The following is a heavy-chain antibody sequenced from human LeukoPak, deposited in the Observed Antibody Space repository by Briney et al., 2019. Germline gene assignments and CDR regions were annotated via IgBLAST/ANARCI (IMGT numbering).Heavy chain of an antibody. CDR1: GDSISSYY. D-gene: IGHD1-1*01. CDR3: ASLNWHYWYLDL. Sequence: SETLSLTCTVSGDSISSYYWSWIRQPPGKGLEWIGYIYYSGSTKYNPSLKSRVTISVDTSKNQFSLKLSSVTAADTAVYYCASLNWHYWYLDLWGRGTLVTVSS. CDR2: IYYSGST. J-gene: IGHJ2*01. V-gene: IGHV4-59*08.